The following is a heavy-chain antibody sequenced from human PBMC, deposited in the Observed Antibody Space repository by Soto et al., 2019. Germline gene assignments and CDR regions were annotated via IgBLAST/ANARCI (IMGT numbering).Heavy chain of an antibody. CDR2: ISSSSSYI. J-gene: IGHJ4*02. Sequence: EVQLVESGGGLVKPGGSLRLSCAASGFTFSSYSMNWVRQAPGKGLEWVSSISSSSSYIYYADSVKGRFTISRDNAKNSLYLQMNSLRAEDTAVYYCAREGGNWNDVRYWGQGTLVTVSS. CDR3: AREGGNWNDVRY. V-gene: IGHV3-21*01. CDR1: GFTFSSYS. D-gene: IGHD1-1*01.